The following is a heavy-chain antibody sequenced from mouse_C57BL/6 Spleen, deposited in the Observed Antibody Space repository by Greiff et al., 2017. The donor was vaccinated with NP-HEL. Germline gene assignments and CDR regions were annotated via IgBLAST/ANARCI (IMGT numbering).Heavy chain of an antibody. Sequence: QVQLQQPGAELVRPGSSVKLSCKASGYTFTSYWMHWVKQRPIQGLEWIGNIDPSDSETHYNQKFKDKATLTVDKSANTAYMQLSSLTSEDSAVYYCARRGNWYAMDYWGQGTSVTVSS. D-gene: IGHD4-1*01. J-gene: IGHJ4*01. CDR2: IDPSDSET. CDR1: GYTFTSYW. V-gene: IGHV1-52*01. CDR3: ARRGNWYAMDY.